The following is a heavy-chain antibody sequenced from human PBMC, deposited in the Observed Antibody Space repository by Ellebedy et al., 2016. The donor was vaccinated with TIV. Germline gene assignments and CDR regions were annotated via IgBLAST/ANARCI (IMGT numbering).Heavy chain of an antibody. CDR1: GYSLTELS. V-gene: IGHV1-24*01. CDR3: ATDSSKSRLVMVASAQAFDV. Sequence: AASVKVSCKVSGYSLTELSMHWVRQAPGKGLEWMGGFDPEDGETTYAQKFQGRLILNEDTSSDTAYMELSNLRSEDTAVYFCATDSSKSRLVMVASAQAFDVWGQGTLVTVSS. J-gene: IGHJ3*01. CDR2: FDPEDGET. D-gene: IGHD2-21*01.